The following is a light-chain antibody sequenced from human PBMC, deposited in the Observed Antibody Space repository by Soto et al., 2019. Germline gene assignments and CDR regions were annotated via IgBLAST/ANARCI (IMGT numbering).Light chain of an antibody. CDR3: PLRAKLTWR. Sequence: IVSTVSPGILYAARKDRLALSCRASQSVSSYLAWYQQKPGQAPRLLIYDASNRATGIPARFSGSGSGTDFTLTIIILEPEDFALYCSPLRAKLTWRFGQG. CDR2: DAS. J-gene: IGKJ1*01. CDR1: QSVSSY. V-gene: IGKV3-11*01.